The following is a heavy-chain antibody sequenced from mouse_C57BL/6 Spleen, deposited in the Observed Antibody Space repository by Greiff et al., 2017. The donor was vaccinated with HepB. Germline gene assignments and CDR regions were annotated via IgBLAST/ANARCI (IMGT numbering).Heavy chain of an antibody. J-gene: IGHJ3*01. CDR1: GYTFTSYD. Sequence: VMLVESGPELVKPGASVKLSCKASGYTFTSYDIHWVKQRPGQGLEWIGWIYPRDGSTKYNEKFKGKATLTVDTSSSTAYMELHSLTSEDSAVYFCASAFAYWGQGTLVTVSA. CDR2: IYPRDGST. CDR3: ASAFAY. V-gene: IGHV1-85*01.